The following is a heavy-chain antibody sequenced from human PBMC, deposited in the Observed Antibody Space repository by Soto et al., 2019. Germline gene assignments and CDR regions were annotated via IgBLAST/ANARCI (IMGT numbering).Heavy chain of an antibody. CDR3: ARSLPGTYGAFDL. Sequence: EVQLVDSGGGLVQPGGSLRLSCAASEFTFRSYWMHWVRQSPGKGLVWVSRISGDGSSTTYADSVRGRFTISRDNVKNTVYLQMDSLRGEDTAVYYCARSLPGTYGAFDLWGQGTMVTVSS. CDR2: ISGDGSST. J-gene: IGHJ3*01. D-gene: IGHD1-7*01. V-gene: IGHV3-74*01. CDR1: EFTFRSYW.